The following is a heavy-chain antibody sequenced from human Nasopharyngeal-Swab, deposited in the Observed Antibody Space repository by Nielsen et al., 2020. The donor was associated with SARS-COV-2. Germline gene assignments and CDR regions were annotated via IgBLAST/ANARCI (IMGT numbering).Heavy chain of an antibody. D-gene: IGHD3-10*01. CDR3: ARDHYGSGSPSMDV. V-gene: IGHV4-61*01. CDR2: IYYSGST. J-gene: IGHJ6*02. Sequence: GSLTLSCTVSGGSVSSGSYYWRWIRQPPGKGLEWIGYIYYSGSTNYNPSLKSRVTISVDTSKNQFSLKLSSVTAADTAVYYCARDHYGSGSPSMDVWGQGTTVTVSS. CDR1: GGSVSSGSYY.